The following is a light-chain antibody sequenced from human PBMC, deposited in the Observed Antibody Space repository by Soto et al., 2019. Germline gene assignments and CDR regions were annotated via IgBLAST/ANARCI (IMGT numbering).Light chain of an antibody. CDR3: GTWDSSLSVVV. V-gene: IGLV1-51*01. J-gene: IGLJ2*01. CDR2: DND. CDR1: SSNIGSNS. Sequence: QSALTQPPSVSAAPRQKVTISCSGSSSNIGSNSVCWYQQLPGTAPKLVIYDNDKRPSGIPDRFSGSKSGTSATLGITGLQTGDEADYYCGTWDSSLSVVVFGGGTKLTVL.